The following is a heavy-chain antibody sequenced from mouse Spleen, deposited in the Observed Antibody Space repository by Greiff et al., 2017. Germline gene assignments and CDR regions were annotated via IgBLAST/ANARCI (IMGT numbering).Heavy chain of an antibody. J-gene: IGHJ4*01. Sequence: QVQLQQPGAELVRPGSSVKLSCKASGYTFTSYWMHWVKQRPIQGLEWIGNIDPSDSETHYNQKFKDKATLTVDKSSSTAYMQLSSLTSEDSAVYYCARRYSTATGYYAMDYWGQGTSVTVSS. CDR2: IDPSDSET. CDR3: ARRYSTATGYYAMDY. V-gene: IGHV1-52*01. CDR1: GYTFTSYW. D-gene: IGHD1-2*01.